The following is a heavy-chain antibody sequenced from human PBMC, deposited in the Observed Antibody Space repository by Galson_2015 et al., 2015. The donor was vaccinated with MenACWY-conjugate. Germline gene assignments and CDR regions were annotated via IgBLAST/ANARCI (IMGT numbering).Heavy chain of an antibody. Sequence: SLRLSCAASGFTFRTYSMHWIRQAPGKGLEWVSSMSSSATYTYYAPSVKGRFSMSRDNAKNSLFLQMNGLRVEDTAVYYCARGQGGYESALDYWGRGTLVSVSS. CDR2: MSSSATYT. V-gene: IGHV3-21*01. CDR1: GFTFRTYS. D-gene: IGHD5-12*01. J-gene: IGHJ4*02. CDR3: ARGQGGYESALDY.